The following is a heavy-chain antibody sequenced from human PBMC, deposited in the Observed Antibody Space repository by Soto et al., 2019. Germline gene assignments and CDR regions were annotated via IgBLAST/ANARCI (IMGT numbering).Heavy chain of an antibody. V-gene: IGHV3-30-3*01. Sequence: GGSLRLSCAASGFTFSSYAMHWVRQAPGKGLEWVAVISYDGSNKYYADSVKGRFTISRDNSKNTLYLQMNSLRAEDTAVYYCARGVATIWDYYGMDVWGQGTTVTVSS. CDR3: ARGVATIWDYYGMDV. CDR1: GFTFSSYA. D-gene: IGHD5-12*01. J-gene: IGHJ6*02. CDR2: ISYDGSNK.